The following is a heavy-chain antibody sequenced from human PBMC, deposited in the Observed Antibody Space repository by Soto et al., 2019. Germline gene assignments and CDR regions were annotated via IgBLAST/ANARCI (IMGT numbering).Heavy chain of an antibody. D-gene: IGHD4-17*01. CDR1: GASISSSNYY. Sequence: SETLSLTSTVSGASISSSNYYWGWIRQPLGRGLEWIGTMYYSGRTYYNPSLKSRVTTSVDTSKNQFSLKLSAVTATDTAVYYCARHGNTVTTGYYYGMDVWGQGTTVTVSS. CDR2: MYYSGRT. V-gene: IGHV4-39*01. CDR3: ARHGNTVTTGYYYGMDV. J-gene: IGHJ6*02.